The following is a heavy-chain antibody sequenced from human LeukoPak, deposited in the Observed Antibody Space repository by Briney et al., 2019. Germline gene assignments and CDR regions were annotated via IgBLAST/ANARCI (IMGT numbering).Heavy chain of an antibody. J-gene: IGHJ4*02. D-gene: IGHD4-23*01. Sequence: GASVKVSCKASGYTFTSYYMHWVRQAPGQGLEWMGIINPSGGSTSYAQKFQGRVTMARDTSTSTVYMELSSLRSEDTAVYYCARDYGGNRGNCYFDYWGQGTLVTVSS. CDR3: ARDYGGNRGNCYFDY. CDR2: INPSGGST. CDR1: GYTFTSYY. V-gene: IGHV1-46*01.